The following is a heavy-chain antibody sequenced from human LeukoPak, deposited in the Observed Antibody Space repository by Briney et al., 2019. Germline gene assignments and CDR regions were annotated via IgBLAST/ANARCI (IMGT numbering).Heavy chain of an antibody. CDR3: ARCGSGNWFDP. CDR2: INHSGST. D-gene: IGHD3-10*01. V-gene: IGHV4-34*01. J-gene: IGHJ5*02. Sequence: SETLSLTCAVYGGSFSDYYWSWIRQPPGKGLEWIGEINHSGSTNYNPSLKSRVTMSVDTSKNQFSLKLSSVTAADTAVYYCARCGSGNWFDPWGQGTLVTVSS. CDR1: GGSFSDYY.